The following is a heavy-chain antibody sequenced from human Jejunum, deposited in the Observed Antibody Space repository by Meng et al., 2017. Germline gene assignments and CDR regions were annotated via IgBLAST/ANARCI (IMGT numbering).Heavy chain of an antibody. J-gene: IGHJ2*01. V-gene: IGHV4-4*02. CDR3: ARADYVRYFDL. CDR2: VYHSGST. CDR1: GGSIESNNW. Sequence: QGQLAESGPGLVKPSEPLSLTCAVSGGSIESNNWWTWIRQPPGQGLEWIGEVYHSGSTHYNPSLQSRVTISIDNSKNRFSLSLNSVTAADTAIYYCARADYVRYFDLWGRGTLVTVSS. D-gene: IGHD3-10*02.